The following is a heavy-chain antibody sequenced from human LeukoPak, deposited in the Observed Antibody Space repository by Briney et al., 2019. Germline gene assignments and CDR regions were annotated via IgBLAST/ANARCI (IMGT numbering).Heavy chain of an antibody. CDR2: IIPMSVTP. V-gene: IGHV1-69*05. CDR1: GGTFSINA. Sequence: SVKVSXKASGGTFSINAITWVRQAPGQGLEWMGGIIPMSVTPNYTQKFQGRVTITTDESTNTAYMELSSLRSEDTAVYYCARDKNSGECVSNSCYGVWPLDIWGQGTMVTVSS. D-gene: IGHD2-2*01. CDR3: ARDKNSGECVSNSCYGVWPLDI. J-gene: IGHJ3*02.